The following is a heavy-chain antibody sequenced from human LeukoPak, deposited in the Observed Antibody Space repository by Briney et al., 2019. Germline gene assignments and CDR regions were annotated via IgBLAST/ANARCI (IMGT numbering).Heavy chain of an antibody. CDR3: ARESSGYYGNWFDP. D-gene: IGHD3-22*01. CDR2: IKQDGSEK. V-gene: IGHV3-7*01. J-gene: IGHJ5*02. CDR1: GFTFSSYW. Sequence: PGGSLRLSCAASGFTFSSYWMSWVRQAPGKGLEWVANIKQDGSEKYYVDSVKGRFTISRDNAKNSLYLQMNSLRAEDTAVYYCARESSGYYGNWFDPWGQGTLVTVSS.